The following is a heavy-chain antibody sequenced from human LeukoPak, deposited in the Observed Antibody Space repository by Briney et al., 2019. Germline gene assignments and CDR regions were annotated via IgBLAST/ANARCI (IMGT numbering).Heavy chain of an antibody. D-gene: IGHD6-13*01. CDR1: GFTFSSYG. CDR3: AKSVQQQLIY. J-gene: IGHJ4*02. V-gene: IGHV3-30*02. Sequence: GRSLRLSCAASGFTFSSYGMHWVRQAPGKGLEWVAFIRYDGSNKYYADSVKGRFTISRDNSKNTLYLQMNSLRAEDTAVYYCAKSVQQQLIYWGQGTLVTVSS. CDR2: IRYDGSNK.